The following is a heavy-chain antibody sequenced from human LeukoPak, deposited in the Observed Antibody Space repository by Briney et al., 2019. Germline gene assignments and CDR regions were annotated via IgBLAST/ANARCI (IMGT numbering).Heavy chain of an antibody. J-gene: IGHJ5*02. CDR1: GFTFSSYA. CDR2: IIGSGGNT. V-gene: IGHV3-23*01. Sequence: PGGSLRLSCAASGFTFSSYAMSWVRQAPGKGLECVSLIIGSGGNTYHADSVKGRFTISRDNSKNTLYLQMNSLRAEDTAVYYCAKGVMSSGYYKYNWFDPWGQGTLVTVSS. D-gene: IGHD3-22*01. CDR3: AKGVMSSGYYKYNWFDP.